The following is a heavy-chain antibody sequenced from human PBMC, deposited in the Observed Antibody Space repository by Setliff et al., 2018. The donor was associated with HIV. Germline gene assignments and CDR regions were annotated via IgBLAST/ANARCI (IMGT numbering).Heavy chain of an antibody. J-gene: IGHJ4*02. Sequence: ASVKVSCKASGYIYTNYAIHWVRQAPGQGLEWMGWINCGNGATKYAQNFQDRFTITTDTSASTVHMELRSLRSGDTAVYYCARDRWFGESAPRLLDYWGPGTQVTVSS. V-gene: IGHV1-3*01. CDR2: INCGNGAT. CDR1: GYIYTNYA. D-gene: IGHD3-10*01. CDR3: ARDRWFGESAPRLLDY.